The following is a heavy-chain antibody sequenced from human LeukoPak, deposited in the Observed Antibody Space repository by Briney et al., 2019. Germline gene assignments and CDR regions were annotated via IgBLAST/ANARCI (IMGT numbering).Heavy chain of an antibody. CDR3: ARQRDYADYLDAFDV. V-gene: IGHV4-59*08. CDR1: GGSIGSYY. J-gene: IGHJ3*01. Sequence: SETLSLTCTVSGGSIGSYYWSWIRQPPGKGLECIGYIYHSGTTNYNPSLKSRVTISADTSRNQFSLKLTSVTAADTAIYYCARQRDYADYLDAFDVWGQGTMVTVSS. CDR2: IYHSGTT. D-gene: IGHD4-17*01.